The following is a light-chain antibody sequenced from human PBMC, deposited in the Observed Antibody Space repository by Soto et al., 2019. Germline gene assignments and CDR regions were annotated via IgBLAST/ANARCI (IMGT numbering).Light chain of an antibody. CDR3: QQYNSWPIT. V-gene: IGKV3-15*01. CDR1: HSVSSN. J-gene: IGKJ5*01. Sequence: ERVMTQSPATLSVSPGERATLSCRASHSVSSNLAWYQQKPGQAPRLLIYDASTRATGIPARFSGSGSGTEFILTISSLQSEDFAVYYCQQYNSWPITFGQGTRLEIK. CDR2: DAS.